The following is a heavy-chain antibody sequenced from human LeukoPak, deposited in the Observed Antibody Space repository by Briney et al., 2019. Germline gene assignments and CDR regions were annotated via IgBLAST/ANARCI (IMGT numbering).Heavy chain of an antibody. V-gene: IGHV1-18*01. J-gene: IGHJ5*02. Sequence: ASVKVSCQASGYTFTSYGISWVRQAPGQGLEWMGWISAYNGNTNYAQKLQGRVTMTTDTSTSTAYMELRSLRSDDTAVYYCARDPLIATRGWFDPWGQGTLVTVSS. CDR2: ISAYNGNT. CDR3: ARDPLIATRGWFDP. D-gene: IGHD6-13*01. CDR1: GYTFTSYG.